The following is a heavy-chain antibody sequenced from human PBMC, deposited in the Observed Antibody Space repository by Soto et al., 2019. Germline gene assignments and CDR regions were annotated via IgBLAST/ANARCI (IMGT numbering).Heavy chain of an antibody. CDR3: VSDEVGASYYFFSCMDV. D-gene: IGHD1-26*01. V-gene: IGHV4-4*07. CDR2: IYTSGST. CDR1: GGSISSYY. J-gene: IGHJ6*02. Sequence: TSETLSLTCTASGGSISSYYWSWIRQPAGKGLEWIGRIYTSGSTNYNPSLKSRVTMSVDTSKNQFSLKLSSVTAADTAVYYCVSDEVGASYYFFSCMDVWGQGTTVTVSS.